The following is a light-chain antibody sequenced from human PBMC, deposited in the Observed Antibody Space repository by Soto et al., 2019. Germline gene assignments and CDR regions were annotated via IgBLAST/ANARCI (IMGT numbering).Light chain of an antibody. CDR3: QQYNNWPHT. Sequence: EIVMTQSPATLSVSPGERATLSCRASQSVSSNLAWHQQKPGQAPRLLIYGASTRATGIPARFSGSGSGTEFTLTISSLQSEDFAVYYCQQYNNWPHTFGQGTKLEI. CDR1: QSVSSN. V-gene: IGKV3-15*01. CDR2: GAS. J-gene: IGKJ2*01.